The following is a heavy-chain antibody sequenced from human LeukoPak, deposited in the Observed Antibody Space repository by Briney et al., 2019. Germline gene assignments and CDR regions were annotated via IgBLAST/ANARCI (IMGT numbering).Heavy chain of an antibody. V-gene: IGHV3-7*01. CDR3: ARDGGRREDY. Sequence: GGSLRLSCAASGITFSSYWMSWVRQAPGKGLEWVANINQDASETQYADSVQGRFTISRDNAKNSLYLQMNSLRAEDTAVYYCARDGGRREDYWGQGALVTVSS. D-gene: IGHD2-15*01. J-gene: IGHJ4*02. CDR1: GITFSSYW. CDR2: INQDASET.